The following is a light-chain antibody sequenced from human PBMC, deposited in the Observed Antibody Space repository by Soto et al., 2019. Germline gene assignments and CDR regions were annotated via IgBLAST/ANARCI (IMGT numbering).Light chain of an antibody. V-gene: IGKV1-6*01. J-gene: IGKJ1*01. Sequence: IQMTQSPSSLSASVGDRVTIACRASQGIRNALAWYQQRPGKAPTLLFYASSNLQAGVPSRFRGSGSGAEFTLTISSLQPEDSATYYCLQDYTYPRTFGQGTKVEI. CDR3: LQDYTYPRT. CDR2: ASS. CDR1: QGIRNA.